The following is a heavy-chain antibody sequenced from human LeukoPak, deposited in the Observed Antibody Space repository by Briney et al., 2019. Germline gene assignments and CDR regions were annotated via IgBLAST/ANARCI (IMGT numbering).Heavy chain of an antibody. Sequence: SSETLSLTCTVSGGSISSYYWSWIRQPAGKGLEWIGRIYTSGSTNYNPSLKSRVTMSVDTSKNQFSLKLSSVTAADTAVYYCARDLGDYYDSSGYCNWFDPWGQGTLVTVSS. CDR1: GGSISSYY. CDR3: ARDLGDYYDSSGYCNWFDP. J-gene: IGHJ5*02. V-gene: IGHV4-4*07. CDR2: IYTSGST. D-gene: IGHD3-22*01.